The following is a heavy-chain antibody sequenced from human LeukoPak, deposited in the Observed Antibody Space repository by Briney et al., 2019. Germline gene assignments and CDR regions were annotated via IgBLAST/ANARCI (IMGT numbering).Heavy chain of an antibody. CDR3: ARGPFTVVPAVTIYYYYYMDV. J-gene: IGHJ6*03. Sequence: ASVKVSCKASGYTFTSYDINWVRQATGQGLEWMGWMNPSSGNTGYAQKFQGRVTITRNTSISTAYMELSSLRSEDTAVYYCARGPFTVVPAVTIYYYYYMDVWGKGTTVTVSS. V-gene: IGHV1-8*03. CDR1: GYTFTSYD. D-gene: IGHD2-2*01. CDR2: MNPSSGNT.